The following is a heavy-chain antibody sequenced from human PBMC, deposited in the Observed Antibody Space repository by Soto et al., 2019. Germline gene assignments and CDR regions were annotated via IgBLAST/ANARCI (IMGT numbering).Heavy chain of an antibody. CDR2: ISGSGSST. D-gene: IGHD2-2*02. V-gene: IGHV3-23*01. Sequence: PGGSLRLSCAASGFFFTNYAMSWVRQAPGKGLEWVSSISGSGSSTYYADSVTGRFTIARDNSKSTLYLQMNSLRAEDTAVYYCAKGESTNCYTWCDCWGQGTLVTVSS. CDR3: AKGESTNCYTWCDC. CDR1: GFFFTNYA. J-gene: IGHJ4*02.